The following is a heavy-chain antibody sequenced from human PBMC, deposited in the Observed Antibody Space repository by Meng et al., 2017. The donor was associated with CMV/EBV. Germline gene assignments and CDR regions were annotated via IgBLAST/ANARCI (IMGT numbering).Heavy chain of an antibody. D-gene: IGHD2-2*01. Sequence: GESLKISCAASGFTFSSYAMHWVRQAPGKGLEWVAVISYDGSNKYYADSVKGRFTISRDNSKNTLYLQMNSLRAEDTAVYYCAREDIVVVPAPFDYWGQGTLVTVSS. CDR1: GFTFSSYA. V-gene: IGHV3-30*04. CDR3: AREDIVVVPAPFDY. J-gene: IGHJ4*02. CDR2: ISYDGSNK.